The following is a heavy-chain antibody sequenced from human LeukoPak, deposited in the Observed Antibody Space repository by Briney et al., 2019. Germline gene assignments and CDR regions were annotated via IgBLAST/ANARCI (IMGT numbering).Heavy chain of an antibody. J-gene: IGHJ4*02. D-gene: IGHD2-2*01. CDR2: ISGSGGST. Sequence: PGGSMRLSCAASGFTFSSYAMSWVRQAPGKGLEWVSAISGSGGSTYYADSVKGRFTISRDNSKNTLYLQMNSLRAEDTAVYYCAKDLDCSSTSCYPDYWGQGTLVTVSS. CDR3: AKDLDCSSTSCYPDY. CDR1: GFTFSSYA. V-gene: IGHV3-23*01.